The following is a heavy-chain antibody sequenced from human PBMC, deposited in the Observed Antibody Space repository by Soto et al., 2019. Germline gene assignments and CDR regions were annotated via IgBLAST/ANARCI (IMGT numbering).Heavy chain of an antibody. CDR1: GFTFSSYA. D-gene: IGHD6-6*01. Sequence: VGSLRLSCAASGFTFSSYAMSWVRQAPGKGLEWVSAISGSGGSTYYADSVKGRFTISRDNSKNTLYLQMNSLRAEDTAVYYCAKSREYSSSSGFDPWGQGTLVTVSS. CDR2: ISGSGGST. J-gene: IGHJ5*02. V-gene: IGHV3-23*01. CDR3: AKSREYSSSSGFDP.